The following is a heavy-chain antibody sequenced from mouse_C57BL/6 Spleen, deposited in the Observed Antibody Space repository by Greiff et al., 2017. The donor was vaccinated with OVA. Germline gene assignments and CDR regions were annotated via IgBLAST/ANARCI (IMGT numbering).Heavy chain of an antibody. CDR2: IDPEDGDT. D-gene: IGHD1-1*01. J-gene: IGHJ2*01. CDR1: GFNIKDYY. CDR3: TRINYYGSSLDY. Sequence: EVQLQQSGAELVRPGASVKLSCTASGFNIKDYYMHWVKQRPEQGLEWIGRIDPEDGDTEYAPKFQGKATMTADTSSNTAYLQLSSLTSEDTAVYYCTRINYYGSSLDYWGQGTTLTVSS. V-gene: IGHV14-1*01.